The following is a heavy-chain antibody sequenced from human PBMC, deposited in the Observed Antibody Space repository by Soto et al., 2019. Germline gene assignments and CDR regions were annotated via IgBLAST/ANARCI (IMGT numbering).Heavy chain of an antibody. CDR3: ASHLLRYCRGRSCYSHIQR. CDR1: GYTFTSYF. Sequence: ASVKVSCKASGYTFTSYFVSWVRQAPGQGLERMGWISAYNGNTNYAQKLQGRVTMTTDTSTSTAYMELRSLRSDDTAVYYCASHLLRYCRGRSCYSHIQRWGEGTLVTVSS. J-gene: IGHJ1*01. CDR2: ISAYNGNT. V-gene: IGHV1-18*01. D-gene: IGHD2-15*01.